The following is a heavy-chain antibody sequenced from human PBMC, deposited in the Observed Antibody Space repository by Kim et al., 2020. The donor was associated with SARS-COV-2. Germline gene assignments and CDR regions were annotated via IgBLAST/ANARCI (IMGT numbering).Heavy chain of an antibody. J-gene: IGHJ5*01. CDR2: VGRSAART. Sequence: GGSLRLSCETSGFTFNSYAMSSVRQAPGKGPEWIAYVGRSAARTYYAASVKGRFIISRDSATNSIHPQMHSLRAEDTALYYCVRDHPSEGDTLLDSWG. CDR1: GFTFNSYA. D-gene: IGHD3-16*01. V-gene: IGHV3-48*03. CDR3: VRDHPSEGDTLLDS.